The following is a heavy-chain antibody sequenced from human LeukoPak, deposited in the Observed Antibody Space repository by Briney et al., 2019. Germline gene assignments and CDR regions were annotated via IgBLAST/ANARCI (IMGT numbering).Heavy chain of an antibody. V-gene: IGHV3-23*01. CDR2: ISGSGGST. CDR3: AKAPRAAAGTYNGMDV. D-gene: IGHD6-13*01. J-gene: IGHJ6*02. CDR1: GFTFSSYA. Sequence: GGSLRLSCAVSGFTFSSYAMSWVRQAPGKGLEWVSAISGSGGSTYYADSVKGRFTISRDNSQDTLYLQMNGLRAEDTAVYYCAKAPRAAAGTYNGMDVWGQGTTVTVSS.